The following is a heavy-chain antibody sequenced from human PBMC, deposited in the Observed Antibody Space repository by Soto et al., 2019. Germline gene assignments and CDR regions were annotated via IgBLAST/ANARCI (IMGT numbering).Heavy chain of an antibody. D-gene: IGHD2-15*01. CDR3: ARGLIWVAATYIQPRFDP. CDR1: GGSFSGYY. CDR2: INHSGST. V-gene: IGHV4-34*01. Sequence: PSETLSLTCAVYGGSFSGYYWSWIRQPPGKGLEWIGEINHSGSTNYNPSLKSRVTISVDTSKNQFSLKLSSVTAADTAVYYCARGLIWVAATYIQPRFDPWGQGTLVTVSS. J-gene: IGHJ5*02.